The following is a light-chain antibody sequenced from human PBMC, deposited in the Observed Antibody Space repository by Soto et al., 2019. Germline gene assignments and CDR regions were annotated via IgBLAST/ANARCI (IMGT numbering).Light chain of an antibody. J-gene: IGLJ1*01. CDR3: SSYTGNSLYV. CDR2: EVS. V-gene: IGLV2-14*01. Sequence: QSVLTQPASVSGSPGQSITISCTGTSSDVGDYNYVSWYQQHPDKAPKLMIYEVSNRPSGVSNRFSGSKSGNTASLTISGLQAEDEADYYCSSYTGNSLYVFGIGTKVTVL. CDR1: SSDVGDYNY.